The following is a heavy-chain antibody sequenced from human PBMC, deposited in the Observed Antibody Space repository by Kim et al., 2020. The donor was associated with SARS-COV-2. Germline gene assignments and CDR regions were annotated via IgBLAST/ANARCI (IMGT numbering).Heavy chain of an antibody. J-gene: IGHJ4*01. D-gene: IGHD6-19*01. V-gene: IGHV3-23*01. CDR3: AKDTWSSGFPGYYFDY. CDR1: GFTFSSYA. CDR2: ILGSGGNT. Sequence: GSLRLSCAASGFTFSSYAMSWVRQAPGKGLEWVSVILGSGGNTYYADSVKGRFTISRDNSKNTLYLQMNSLRAEDTAVYYCAKDTWSSGFPGYYFDYWGQGTLATVSS.